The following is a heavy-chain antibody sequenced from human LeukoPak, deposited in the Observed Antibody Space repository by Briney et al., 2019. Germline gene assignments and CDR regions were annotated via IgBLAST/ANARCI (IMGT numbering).Heavy chain of an antibody. CDR2: IYYSGST. V-gene: IGHV4-59*01. J-gene: IGHJ4*02. CDR1: GGSISSYY. D-gene: IGHD3-16*01. CDR3: AWGGSTHTHFDY. Sequence: SETLSLNCTVSGGSISSYYWSWIRQPPGKGLEWIGYIYYSGSTNYNPSLKSRVTISVDTSKNQFSLKLSSVTAADTAVYYCAWGGSTHTHFDYWGQGTLVTVSS.